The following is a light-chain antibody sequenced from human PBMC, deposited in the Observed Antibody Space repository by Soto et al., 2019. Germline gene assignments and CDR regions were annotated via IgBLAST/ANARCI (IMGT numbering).Light chain of an antibody. CDR1: QSISNS. Sequence: EIVMTQSPASLSVSPGETATLSCRASQSISNSLAWYQQKPGQAPSLLIYGASTRATGIPARFSGSGSGPEFTLTISSLQSEDSALYYCQQYNSWPPRTFGQGTKLEIK. CDR2: GAS. CDR3: QQYNSWPPRT. J-gene: IGKJ2*01. V-gene: IGKV3-15*01.